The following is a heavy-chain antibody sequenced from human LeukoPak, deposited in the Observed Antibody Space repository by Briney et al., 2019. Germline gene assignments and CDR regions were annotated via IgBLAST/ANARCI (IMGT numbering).Heavy chain of an antibody. Sequence: GGSLTLSCAASGFTFSNYGMNWVRQAPGKGLEWISYISSSSSLIYYADSVKGRFTISRDNAKNTLYLQMNSLRTEDTAVYYCARGVSYFDISSYYFYWGQGTLVTVSS. V-gene: IGHV3-48*01. J-gene: IGHJ4*02. CDR2: ISSSSSLI. CDR1: GFTFSNYG. CDR3: ARGVSYFDISSYYFY. D-gene: IGHD3-22*01.